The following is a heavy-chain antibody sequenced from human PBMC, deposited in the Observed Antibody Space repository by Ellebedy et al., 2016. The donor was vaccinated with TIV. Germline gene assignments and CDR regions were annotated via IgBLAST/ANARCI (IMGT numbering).Heavy chain of an antibody. J-gene: IGHJ5*01. CDR1: GSTFTRYF. CDR3: ARGVSAGSGWLDP. CDR2: IDPRDSYT. Sequence: GESLKISCQASGSTFTRYFIAWVRQMPGKGLQWMGRIDPRDSYTNYSPSFEGRVTISADKSISTAYLQWSSLKASDSAIYFCARGVSAGSGWLDPWGPGTLVTVTS. V-gene: IGHV5-10-1*01. D-gene: IGHD3-3*01.